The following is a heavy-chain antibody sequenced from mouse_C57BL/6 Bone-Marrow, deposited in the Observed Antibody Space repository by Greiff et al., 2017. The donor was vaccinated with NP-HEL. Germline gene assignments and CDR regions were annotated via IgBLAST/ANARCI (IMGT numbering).Heavy chain of an antibody. Sequence: VKLMESGAELVRPGASVTLSCKASGYTFTDYEMHWVKQTPVHGLEWIGAIDPETGGTAYNQKFKGKAILTADKSSSTAYMELRSLTSEDSAVYYCTREGDYWGQGTTLTVSS. CDR3: TREGDY. J-gene: IGHJ2*01. CDR2: IDPETGGT. CDR1: GYTFTDYE. V-gene: IGHV1-15*01.